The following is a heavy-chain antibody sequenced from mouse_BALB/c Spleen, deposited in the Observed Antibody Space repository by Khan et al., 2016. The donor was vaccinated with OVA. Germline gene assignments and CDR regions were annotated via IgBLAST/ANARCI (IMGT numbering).Heavy chain of an antibody. CDR2: IDPFSGGS. CDR1: GYSFTSYY. J-gene: IGHJ3*01. Sequence: VQLQQSGPELMKPGASVKISYKASGYSFTSYYIHWVMQRHGESLEWIGYIDPFSGGSTYNQKFKAKATLTVDKSSSTAYIHLSNLTSEDSAVYYCTRHGYVAWFTYWGQGTLVTVSA. D-gene: IGHD2-2*01. V-gene: IGHV1S135*01. CDR3: TRHGYVAWFTY.